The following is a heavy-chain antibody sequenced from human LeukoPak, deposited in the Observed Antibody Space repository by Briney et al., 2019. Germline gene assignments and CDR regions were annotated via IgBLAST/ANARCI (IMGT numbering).Heavy chain of an antibody. V-gene: IGHV1-18*01. CDR3: ARALRGSSTSCYDY. J-gene: IGHJ4*02. Sequence: GASVKVSCKASGYTFSSYGISWVRQAPGQGLEWMGWISVYNGNTNYAQKLQGRVTMTTDTSTSTAYMELRSLRSDDTAVYYRARALRGSSTSCYDYWGQGTLVTVSS. CDR1: GYTFSSYG. D-gene: IGHD2-2*01. CDR2: ISVYNGNT.